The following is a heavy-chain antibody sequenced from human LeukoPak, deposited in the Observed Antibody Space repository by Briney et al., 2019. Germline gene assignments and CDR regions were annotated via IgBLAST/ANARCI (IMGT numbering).Heavy chain of an antibody. D-gene: IGHD5-18*01. CDR1: GGTFSSYA. CDR2: IIPILGIA. V-gene: IGHV1-69*04. J-gene: IGHJ4*02. Sequence: SVKVSCKASGGTFSSYAISWVRQAPGQGLEWMGRIIPILGIANYAQKFQGRVTITADKSTSTAYMELSSLRSEDTAVYYCARAETPSGYSYGPPGYWGQGTLVTVSS. CDR3: ARAETPSGYSYGPPGY.